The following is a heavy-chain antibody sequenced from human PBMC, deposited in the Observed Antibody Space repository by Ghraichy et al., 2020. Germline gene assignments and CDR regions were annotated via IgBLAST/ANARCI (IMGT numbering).Heavy chain of an antibody. CDR3: ARHEGYRRTFDY. CDR1: GGSISSSSYY. D-gene: IGHD5-12*01. CDR2: IYYSGST. Sequence: SETLSLTCTVSGGSISSSSYYWGWIRQPPGKGLEWIGSIYYSGSTYYNPSLKSRVTISVDTSKNQFSLKLSSVTAADTAVYYCARHEGYRRTFDYWGQGTLVTVSS. V-gene: IGHV4-39*01. J-gene: IGHJ4*02.